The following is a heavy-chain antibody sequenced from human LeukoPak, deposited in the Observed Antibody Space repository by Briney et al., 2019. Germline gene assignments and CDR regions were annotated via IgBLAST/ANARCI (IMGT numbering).Heavy chain of an antibody. CDR3: ARGASISRGVW. J-gene: IGHJ4*02. Sequence: GGSLRLSCAASGFTFSSYSMNWVRQAPGKGLEWVSSISSSSSYIYYADSVEGRFTISRDNAKNSLYLQMNSLRAEDTAVYYCARGASISRGVWWGQGTLVTVSS. V-gene: IGHV3-21*01. D-gene: IGHD3-10*01. CDR2: ISSSSSYI. CDR1: GFTFSSYS.